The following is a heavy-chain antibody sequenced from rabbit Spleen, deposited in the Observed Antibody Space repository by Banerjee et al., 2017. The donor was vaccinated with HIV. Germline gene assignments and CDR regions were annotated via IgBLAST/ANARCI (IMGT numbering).Heavy chain of an antibody. CDR2: IVNGDGSK. J-gene: IGHJ4*01. CDR1: GFDFGSNA. Sequence: QEQLVESGGGLVQPEGSLTLTCKASGFDFGSNAMCWVRQAPGKGPEWIACIVNGDGSKSYASWVNGRLSISRSTSLATVTLQVTSLTAADTATYFCAREGGIVVAGAFDLWGPGTLVTVS. CDR3: AREGGIVVAGAFDL. D-gene: IGHD4-1*01. V-gene: IGHV1S47*01.